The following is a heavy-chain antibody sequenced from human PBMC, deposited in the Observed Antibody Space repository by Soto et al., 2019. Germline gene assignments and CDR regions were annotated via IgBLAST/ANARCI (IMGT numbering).Heavy chain of an antibody. Sequence: QLQLQESGPGLVKPSETLSLTCTVSGGSISSSSYYWGWIRQPPGKGLEWIGSIYYSGTTYYNPSLKSRVPISVDTSKNQFSLKLSSVTAADTAVYYCARPGGSYYSPFDSWGQGTLVTVSS. J-gene: IGHJ4*02. CDR2: IYYSGTT. D-gene: IGHD1-26*01. V-gene: IGHV4-39*01. CDR3: ARPGGSYYSPFDS. CDR1: GGSISSSSYY.